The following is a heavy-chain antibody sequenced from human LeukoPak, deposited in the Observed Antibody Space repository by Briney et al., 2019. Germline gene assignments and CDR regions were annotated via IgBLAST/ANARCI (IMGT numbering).Heavy chain of an antibody. V-gene: IGHV1-8*01. CDR3: ARAPPVQEYYYGSGSYWFDP. Sequence: GASVKVSCKASGYTFTSYDINWVRQATGQGLEWMGWMNPNSGNTGYAQKFQGRVTMTRNTSISTAYMELSSLRSEDTAVYYCARAPPVQEYYYGSGSYWFDPWGQGTLVTVSS. CDR1: GYTFTSYD. D-gene: IGHD3-10*01. J-gene: IGHJ5*02. CDR2: MNPNSGNT.